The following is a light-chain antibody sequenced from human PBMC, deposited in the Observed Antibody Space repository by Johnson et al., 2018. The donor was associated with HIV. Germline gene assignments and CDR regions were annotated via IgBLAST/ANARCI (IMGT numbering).Light chain of an antibody. V-gene: IGLV1-51*01. CDR3: GTWDSSLRGGV. CDR1: SSNIGNNY. J-gene: IGLJ1*01. CDR2: DNN. Sequence: QSVLTQPPSVSAAPGQKVTISCYGSSSNIGNNYVSWYQQLPGTAPKLLIYDNNKRPSGIPDRFSGSKSGTSATLGITGLQTGDEADYYCGTWDSSLRGGVFGTGTKVTVL.